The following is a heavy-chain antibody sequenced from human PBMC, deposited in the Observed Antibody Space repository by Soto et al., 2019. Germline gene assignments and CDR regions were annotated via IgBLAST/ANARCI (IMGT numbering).Heavy chain of an antibody. CDR2: TYYRSKWYN. D-gene: IGHD1-26*01. J-gene: IGHJ6*02. CDR1: GDSVSSNSAA. V-gene: IGHV6-1*01. Sequence: SQTLSLTCVISGDSVSSNSAAWNWIRQSPSRGLEWLGRTYYRSKWYNDYAVSVKSRITINPDTSKNQFSLQLNSVTPEDTAVYYCARGHLVREGATAYYYGMDVWGQGTTVTVSS. CDR3: ARGHLVREGATAYYYGMDV.